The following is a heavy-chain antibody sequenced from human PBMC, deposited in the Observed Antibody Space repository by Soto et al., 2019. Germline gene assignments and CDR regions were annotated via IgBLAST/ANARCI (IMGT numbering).Heavy chain of an antibody. CDR1: GGTFSSYA. V-gene: IGHV1-69*13. CDR2: IIPIFGTA. Sequence: SVKVSCKASGGTFSSYAISWVRQAPGQGLEWMGGIIPIFGTANYAQKFQGRVTITADESTSTAYMELSSLRSEDTAVYYCAKDGVRGLAGRITIFGVVTGIDYWGQGTLVTVSS. D-gene: IGHD3-3*01. J-gene: IGHJ4*02. CDR3: AKDGVRGLAGRITIFGVVTGIDY.